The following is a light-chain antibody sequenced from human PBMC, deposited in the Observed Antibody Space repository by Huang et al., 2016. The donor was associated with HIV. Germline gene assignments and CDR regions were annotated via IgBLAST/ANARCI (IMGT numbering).Light chain of an antibody. CDR1: QGIGNH. CDR3: LQHNSYPLT. CDR2: GAS. Sequence: AMSASVGDRVTITCRASQGIGNHLAWFQQKPGKVPKRLIYGASSLQSGVPSRFSGSGSGTEFTLTISSLQPEDFATYYCLQHNSYPLTFGGGTKVEIK. V-gene: IGKV1-17*03. J-gene: IGKJ4*01.